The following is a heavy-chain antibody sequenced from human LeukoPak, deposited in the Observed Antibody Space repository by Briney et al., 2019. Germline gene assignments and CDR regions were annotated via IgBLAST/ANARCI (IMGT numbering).Heavy chain of an antibody. D-gene: IGHD3-22*01. V-gene: IGHV1-24*01. Sequence: ASVKVSCKVSGYTLTELSMHWVRQAPGKGLEWMGGFDPEDGETIYAQKFQGRVTMTEDTSTDTAYMELSSLRSEDTAVYYCATVPSGYYYDYFDYWGQGTLVTVSS. CDR2: FDPEDGET. J-gene: IGHJ4*02. CDR3: ATVPSGYYYDYFDY. CDR1: GYTLTELS.